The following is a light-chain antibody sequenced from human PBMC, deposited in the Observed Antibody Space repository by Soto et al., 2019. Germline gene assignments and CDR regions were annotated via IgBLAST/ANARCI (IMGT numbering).Light chain of an antibody. CDR3: QQSGSSPWT. CDR2: GAS. V-gene: IGKV3-20*01. Sequence: EIVLTQSPATLSLSPGERATLSCRASQSVSRNYLVWYQQKPGQAPRLLIYGASSRATGIPDRFSGSGSGTDFTLTISKLEPEDFAVHYCQQSGSSPWTFGQGTKVDI. CDR1: QSVSRNY. J-gene: IGKJ1*01.